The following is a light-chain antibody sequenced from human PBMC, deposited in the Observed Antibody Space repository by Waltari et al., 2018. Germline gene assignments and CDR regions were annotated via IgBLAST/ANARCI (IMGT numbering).Light chain of an antibody. CDR2: QDN. CDR3: QAWDSNVAV. CDR1: QLGDTY. Sequence: SFELIQPPSESVSPGQTDSVRCSGDQLGDTYVYWYQQKPGQSPMLVMFQDNKRPSGIPERFSGSNSGNTATLTISETQAIDEADYYCQAWDSNVAVFGRGTKVTVL. J-gene: IGLJ3*02. V-gene: IGLV3-1*01.